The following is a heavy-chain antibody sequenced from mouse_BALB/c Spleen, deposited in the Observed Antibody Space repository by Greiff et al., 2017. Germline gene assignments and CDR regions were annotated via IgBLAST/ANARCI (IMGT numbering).Heavy chain of an antibody. CDR2: INPYNDGT. CDR1: GYSFTSYV. D-gene: IGHD1-2*01. J-gene: IGHJ2*01. V-gene: IGHV1-14*01. Sequence: VQLKQSGPELMKPGASVKISCKASGYSFTSYVMHWVKQKPGQGLEWIGYINPYNDGTKYNEKFKGKATLTSDKSSSTAYMELSSLTSEDSAVYYCARRSLITTAAWFAYWGQGTTLTVSS. CDR3: ARRSLITTAAWFAY.